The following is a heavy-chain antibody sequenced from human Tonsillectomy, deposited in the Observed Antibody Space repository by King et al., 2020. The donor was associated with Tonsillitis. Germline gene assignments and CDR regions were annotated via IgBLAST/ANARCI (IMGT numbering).Heavy chain of an antibody. CDR2: ITSSTSSTT. V-gene: IGHV3-48*02. D-gene: IGHD3-10*01. CDR3: ARDQGTMIRGILDY. CDR1: GFTFSNYN. J-gene: IGHJ4*02. Sequence: VQLVESGGGLVQPGGSLRLSCAASGFTFSNYNMNWVRQAPGKGLEWISFITSSTSSTTYYADSVRGRFTISRDKAKNSLYLQMNSLRDEDTAVYYCARDQGTMIRGILDYWGQGTLVTVSS.